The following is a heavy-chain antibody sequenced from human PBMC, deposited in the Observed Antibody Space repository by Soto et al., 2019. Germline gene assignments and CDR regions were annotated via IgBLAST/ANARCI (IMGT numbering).Heavy chain of an antibody. CDR2: IYHSGST. CDR3: ARVSSSSSCFDY. Sequence: QVQLQESGPGLVKPSGTLSLTCAVSGGSISSSNWWSWVRQPPGKGLEWIGEIYHSGSTNYNPSLKSRLTIPVDKSKNQFSLQLSSVTAADTAVYYCARVSSSSSCFDYWGQGTLVTVSS. CDR1: GGSISSSNW. D-gene: IGHD6-13*01. J-gene: IGHJ4*02. V-gene: IGHV4-4*02.